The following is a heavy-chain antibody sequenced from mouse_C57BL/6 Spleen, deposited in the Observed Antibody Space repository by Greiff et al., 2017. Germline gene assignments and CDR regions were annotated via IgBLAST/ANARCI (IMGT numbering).Heavy chain of an antibody. D-gene: IGHD2-3*01. CDR2: IHPNSGST. Sequence: QVQLQQSGAELVKPGASVKLSCKASGYTFTSYWMHWVKQRPGQGLEWIGMIHPNSGSTNYNEKFKSKATLTVDKSSSTAYMQLSSLTSEDSAVYYCARGDGYLYWYFDVWGTGTTVTVSS. CDR1: GYTFTSYW. V-gene: IGHV1-64*01. CDR3: ARGDGYLYWYFDV. J-gene: IGHJ1*03.